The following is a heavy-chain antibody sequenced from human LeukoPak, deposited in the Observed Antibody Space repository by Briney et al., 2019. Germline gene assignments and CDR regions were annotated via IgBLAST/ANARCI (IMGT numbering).Heavy chain of an antibody. Sequence: ASVKVSCKASGGTFSSYAISWVRQAPGQGLEWTGGIIPIFGTANYAQKFQGRVTITTDESTSTAYMELSSLRSEDTAVYYCARYYSNYVFDYWGQGTLVTVSS. J-gene: IGHJ4*02. V-gene: IGHV1-69*05. CDR1: GGTFSSYA. D-gene: IGHD4-11*01. CDR2: IIPIFGTA. CDR3: ARYYSNYVFDY.